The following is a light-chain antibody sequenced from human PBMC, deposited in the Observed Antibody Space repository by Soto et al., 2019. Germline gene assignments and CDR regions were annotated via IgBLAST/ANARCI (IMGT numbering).Light chain of an antibody. CDR3: QQSYKMPS. J-gene: IGKJ5*01. Sequence: EIPLTQSPSSLAASVGDRLTLTCRASRNVSIYLNWYQHKPGKGPTLLIHATSNLQIGVTSSFSGSGSGTDFTLTISSLEPEDFGNYYCQQSYKMPSFGQGTRLVIK. CDR2: ATS. V-gene: IGKV1-39*01. CDR1: RNVSIY.